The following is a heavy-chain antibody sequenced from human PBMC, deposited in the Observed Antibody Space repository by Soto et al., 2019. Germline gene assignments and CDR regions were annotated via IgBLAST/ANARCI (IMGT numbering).Heavy chain of an antibody. CDR1: GCTFSSYA. CDR3: ARAVIIRVVSLVARDVIFEY. CDR2: IIPIFGTA. J-gene: IGHJ4*02. V-gene: IGHV1-69*06. D-gene: IGHD2-21*01. Sequence: GASVKVSCKASGCTFSSYAISWVRQAPGQGREWMGGIIPIFGTANYAQKFQGRVTITADKSTSTAYMELSSLRSEDTAVYYCARAVIIRVVSLVARDVIFEYWGQRTLVSVSS.